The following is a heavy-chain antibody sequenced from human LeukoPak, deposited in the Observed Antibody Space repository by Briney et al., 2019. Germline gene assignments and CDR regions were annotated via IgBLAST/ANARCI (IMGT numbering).Heavy chain of an antibody. CDR2: IYYSGST. Sequence: PSETLSLTCTVSGGSISSYYWSWLRQPPGKGLEWIGYIYYSGSTNYNPSLKSRVTISVDTSKNQFSLKLSSVTAADTAVYYCARMDIVTELYFQHWGQGTLVTVSS. CDR3: ARMDIVTELYFQH. CDR1: GGSISSYY. D-gene: IGHD5-12*01. V-gene: IGHV4-59*01. J-gene: IGHJ1*01.